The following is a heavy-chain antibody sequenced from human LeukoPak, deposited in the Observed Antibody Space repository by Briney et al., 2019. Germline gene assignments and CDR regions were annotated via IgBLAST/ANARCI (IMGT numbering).Heavy chain of an antibody. D-gene: IGHD3-10*01. CDR1: EFTFSNYA. CDR2: ISYDGNTI. J-gene: IGHJ6*02. CDR3: AKDLGPGHMVRGVIISYYYYGMDV. V-gene: IGHV3-30-3*01. Sequence: PGRSLRLSCAASEFTFSNYAVHWVRQAPGKGLQWVAVISYDGNTIHYADSVKGRFTISRDTSKNTLYLQMNSLRAEDTAVYYCAKDLGPGHMVRGVIISYYYYGMDVWGQGTTVTVSS.